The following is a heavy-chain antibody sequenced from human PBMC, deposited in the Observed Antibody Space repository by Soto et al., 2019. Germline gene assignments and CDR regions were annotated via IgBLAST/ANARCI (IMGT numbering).Heavy chain of an antibody. CDR2: IIPIFGTA. V-gene: IGHV1-69*01. D-gene: IGHD3-22*01. Sequence: QVQLVQSGAEVKKPGSSVKVSCKASGGTFSSYAISWVRQAPGQGLEWMGGIIPIFGTANYAQKFQGRVTMTADESTSTDYMELSSLRSEDTAVYYCSRPNYYGSSGYYHSRGFGPWGHGTLVTVSS. J-gene: IGHJ5*02. CDR1: GGTFSSYA. CDR3: SRPNYYGSSGYYHSRGFGP.